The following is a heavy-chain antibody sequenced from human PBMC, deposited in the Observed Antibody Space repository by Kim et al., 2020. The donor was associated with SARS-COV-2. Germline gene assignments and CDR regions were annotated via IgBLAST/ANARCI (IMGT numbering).Heavy chain of an antibody. J-gene: IGHJ6*02. Sequence: VKGRFTSSRANSKNTLYLQMNSLRAEDTAVYYCAKEAGLDYYDSSGYCMDVWGQGTTVTVSS. D-gene: IGHD3-22*01. CDR3: AKEAGLDYYDSSGYCMDV. V-gene: IGHV3-30*02.